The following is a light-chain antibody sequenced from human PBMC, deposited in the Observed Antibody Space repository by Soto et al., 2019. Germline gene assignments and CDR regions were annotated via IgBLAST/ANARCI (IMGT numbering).Light chain of an antibody. Sequence: EIVLTQSPGTLSLSPGERATLSCRASQSLSSSYLAWYQQKPGQAPRLLIYGASSRATGIPDRFSGSGSGTDFALTISRLEPEDFAVYYCQQHGSSPPWTFGQGTKVDIK. V-gene: IGKV3-20*01. CDR3: QQHGSSPPWT. CDR2: GAS. CDR1: QSLSSSY. J-gene: IGKJ1*01.